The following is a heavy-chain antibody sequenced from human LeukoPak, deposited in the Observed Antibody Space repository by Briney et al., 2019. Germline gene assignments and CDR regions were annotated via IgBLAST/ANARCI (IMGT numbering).Heavy chain of an antibody. J-gene: IGHJ4*02. CDR3: ARAYQLYYDFWKPHYYFDY. D-gene: IGHD3-3*01. CDR2: ST. V-gene: IGHV4-59*01. Sequence: STNYNPSLKSRVTISVDTSKHQFSLKLSSVTAADTAVYYCARAYQLYYDFWKPHYYFDYWGQGTLVTVSS.